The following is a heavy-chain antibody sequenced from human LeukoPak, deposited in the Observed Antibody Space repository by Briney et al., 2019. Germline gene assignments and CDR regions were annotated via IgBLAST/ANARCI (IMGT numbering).Heavy chain of an antibody. CDR1: GFTFNTYT. Sequence: PGGSLRLSCAASGFTFNTYTMNWVRQAPGKGLEWVSYISGSSGIIDYADSVKGRFTISRDNVRNSLYLQMNSLRAEDTAMYYCARDAGNSGYGCDLWGQGTLVTVSS. CDR3: ARDAGNSGYGCDL. CDR2: ISGSSGII. V-gene: IGHV3-48*01. D-gene: IGHD5-12*01. J-gene: IGHJ5*02.